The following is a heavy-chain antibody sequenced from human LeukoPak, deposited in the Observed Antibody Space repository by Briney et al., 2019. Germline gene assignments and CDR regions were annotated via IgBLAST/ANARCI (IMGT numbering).Heavy chain of an antibody. Sequence: SETLSLTCAVSGGSISSSNWWSWVRQPPGKGLEWIGEIYHSGSTNYNPSLKSRVTISVDKSKNQFSLKLSSVTAEDTAVYYCAKQRHYYDRSGPFDYWGQGTPVTVSS. V-gene: IGHV4-4*02. D-gene: IGHD3-22*01. CDR2: IYHSGST. J-gene: IGHJ4*02. CDR1: GGSISSSNW. CDR3: AKQRHYYDRSGPFDY.